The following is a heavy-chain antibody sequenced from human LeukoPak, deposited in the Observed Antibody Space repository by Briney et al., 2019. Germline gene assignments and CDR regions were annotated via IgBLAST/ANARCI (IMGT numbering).Heavy chain of an antibody. CDR3: ARSTNYYDRSGFSRPFDH. J-gene: IGHJ4*02. V-gene: IGHV1-8*01. CDR1: GYSLTSYD. CDR2: LKPNSGKT. Sequence: ASVKVTCKVFGYSLTSYDINWVRQAPGQGLEWMGWLKPNSGKTGYAQKFQGRVTMTRDTSKDTVYMELNSLRSEDTAVYYCARSTNYYDRSGFSRPFDHWGQGTLVTVSS. D-gene: IGHD3-22*01.